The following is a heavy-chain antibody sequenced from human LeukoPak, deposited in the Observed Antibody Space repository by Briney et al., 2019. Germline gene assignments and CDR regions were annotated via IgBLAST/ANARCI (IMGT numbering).Heavy chain of an antibody. D-gene: IGHD3-22*01. Sequence: PGGSLRLSCAASGFTFSSYAMSWVRQAPGKGLEWVSAISGSGGSTYYADSVKGRFTISRDNSKNTLYLQMNSLRAKDTAVYYCANSATTRMIVVVPTGDYWGQGTLVTVSS. J-gene: IGHJ4*02. CDR2: ISGSGGST. CDR3: ANSATTRMIVVVPTGDY. V-gene: IGHV3-23*01. CDR1: GFTFSSYA.